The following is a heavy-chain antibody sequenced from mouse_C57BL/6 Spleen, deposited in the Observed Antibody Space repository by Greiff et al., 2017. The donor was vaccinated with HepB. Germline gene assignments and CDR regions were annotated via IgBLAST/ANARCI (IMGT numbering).Heavy chain of an antibody. CDR2: IYPGDGDT. V-gene: IGHV1-82*01. D-gene: IGHD1-1*01. J-gene: IGHJ2*01. CDR3: ARSGSSYYFDY. Sequence: QVQLQQSGPELVKPGASVKISCKASGYAFSSSWMNWVKQRPGKCLEWIGRIYPGDGDTNYNGKFKGKATLTADKSSSTAYMQLSSLTSEDSAVYFGARSGSSYYFDYWGQGTTLTVSS. CDR1: GYAFSSSW.